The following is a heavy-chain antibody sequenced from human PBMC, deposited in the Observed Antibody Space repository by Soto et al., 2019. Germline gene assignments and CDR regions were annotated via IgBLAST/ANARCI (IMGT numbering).Heavy chain of an antibody. CDR3: ARGFESRGLVGSCYDY. D-gene: IGHD2-15*01. CDR2: INHSGST. V-gene: IGHV4-34*01. CDR1: GGSFSGYY. J-gene: IGHJ4*02. Sequence: SETLSLTCAVYGGSFSGYYWSWIRQPPGKGLEWIGEINHSGSTNYNPSLKSRVTISVDTSKNQFSLKLSSVTAADTAVYYCARGFESRGLVGSCYDYWGQGTLVTVSS.